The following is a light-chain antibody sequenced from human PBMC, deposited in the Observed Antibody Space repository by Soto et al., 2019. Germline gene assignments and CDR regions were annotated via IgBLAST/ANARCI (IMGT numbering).Light chain of an antibody. CDR2: YAS. CDR1: QSAGNN. Sequence: VLTQSSTTRSVSPGERATISGRAGQSAGNNLVWYQQKPGQAPRLLISYASTRAAGIPARFSGSGAGTDVTLTISSLQPEDFAIYYCQQRNYWLPFGGGTK. J-gene: IGKJ4*01. CDR3: QQRNYWLP. V-gene: IGKV3-11*01.